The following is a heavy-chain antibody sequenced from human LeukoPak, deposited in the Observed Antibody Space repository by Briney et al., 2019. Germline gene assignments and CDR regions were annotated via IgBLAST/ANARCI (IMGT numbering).Heavy chain of an antibody. CDR3: AKQTGSGLFILP. Sequence: PSETLSLTCSVSGVSISSSNSYWGWIRQPPGKGLEWIGSIYYTGNTYYNASLKSRVTIDTSKNQFSLKLTSVTAADTAVYYCAKQTGSGLFILPGGQGTLVTVSS. V-gene: IGHV4-39*01. CDR1: GVSISSSNSY. D-gene: IGHD3/OR15-3a*01. J-gene: IGHJ4*02. CDR2: IYYTGNT.